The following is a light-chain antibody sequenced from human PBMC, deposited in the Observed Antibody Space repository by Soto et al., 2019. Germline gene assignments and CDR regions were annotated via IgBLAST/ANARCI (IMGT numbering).Light chain of an antibody. V-gene: IGKV3-15*01. Sequence: EKVMTQSPAALSVSPGERATLSCRASQGVNSNLAWYQQKAGQAPRLLLYGASTRATRIPARFSGSASGTEFTHPISRLQSEDSAVYYCQQYNDWPLTFGGGTKVEIK. J-gene: IGKJ4*01. CDR3: QQYNDWPLT. CDR1: QGVNSN. CDR2: GAS.